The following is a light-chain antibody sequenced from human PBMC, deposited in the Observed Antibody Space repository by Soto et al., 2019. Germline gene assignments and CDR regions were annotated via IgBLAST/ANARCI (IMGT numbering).Light chain of an antibody. V-gene: IGKV3-20*01. CDR1: QSVGRNY. CDR2: DAS. Sequence: TVLTQSPGTLSLSPGERATLSCRASQSVGRNYLAWYQQKPGQSPRLLIFDASKRATGIPDRFSGSGSGSEFTLTISRLEPEDFAVYYCQQYATSPLTFGGGTKVDSK. J-gene: IGKJ4*01. CDR3: QQYATSPLT.